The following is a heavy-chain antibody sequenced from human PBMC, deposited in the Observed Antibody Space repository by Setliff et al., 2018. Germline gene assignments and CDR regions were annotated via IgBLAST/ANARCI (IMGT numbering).Heavy chain of an antibody. CDR3: ARVREYCSRTSCYIDY. CDR1: GYNFISYG. J-gene: IGHJ4*02. Sequence: ASVKVSCKASGYNFISYGISWARQAHGQGLEWMGWISAYNGNTNYAQKLQCRVTMTTDTSASTAYMEMSSLRSEDTAVYYCARVREYCSRTSCYIDYWGQGALVTVSS. D-gene: IGHD2-2*02. CDR2: ISAYNGNT. V-gene: IGHV1-18*01.